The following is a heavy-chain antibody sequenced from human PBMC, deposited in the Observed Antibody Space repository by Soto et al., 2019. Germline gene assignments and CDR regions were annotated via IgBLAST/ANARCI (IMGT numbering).Heavy chain of an antibody. V-gene: IGHV3-23*01. CDR1: GFTFSSYA. D-gene: IGHD6-19*01. CDR3: ARRGSETYYDY. J-gene: IGHJ4*02. CDR2: ISGSGDST. Sequence: EVQLLESGGGLVQPGGSLRLSCAASGFTFSSYAMRWVRQAPVKGLEWVSAISGSGDSTYYADSVKGRFTISRDNSKNTLYLQINSLRAEDTAVYYCARRGSETYYDYWGQGTLVTVSS.